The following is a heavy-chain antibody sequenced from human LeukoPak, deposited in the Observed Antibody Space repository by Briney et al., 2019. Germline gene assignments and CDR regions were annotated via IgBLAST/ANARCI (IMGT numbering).Heavy chain of an antibody. J-gene: IGHJ4*02. V-gene: IGHV4-31*03. CDR2: IYYSGST. Sequence: SETLSLTCTVSGGSISSGGYYWSWIRQHPGKGLEWIGYIYYSGSTYYNPSLKSRVTISVDTSKNQFSLELNSVTAADTAVYYCTTSRTNDCSSPSCYTDYWGQGTLVTVSS. CDR1: GGSISSGGYY. CDR3: TTSRTNDCSSPSCYTDY. D-gene: IGHD2-2*02.